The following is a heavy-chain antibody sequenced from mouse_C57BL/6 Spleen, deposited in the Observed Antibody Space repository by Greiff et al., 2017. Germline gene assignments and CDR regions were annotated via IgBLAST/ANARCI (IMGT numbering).Heavy chain of an antibody. D-gene: IGHD2-5*01. CDR3: ARSVGSNYVGYAMDY. V-gene: IGHV5-17*01. Sequence: DVKLVESGGGLVKPGGSLKLSCAASGFTFSDYGMHWVRQAPEKGLEWVAYISSGSSTIYYADTVKGRFTISRDNAKNTLFLQMTSLRSEDTAMYYCARSVGSNYVGYAMDYWGQGTSVTVSS. CDR2: ISSGSSTI. J-gene: IGHJ4*01. CDR1: GFTFSDYG.